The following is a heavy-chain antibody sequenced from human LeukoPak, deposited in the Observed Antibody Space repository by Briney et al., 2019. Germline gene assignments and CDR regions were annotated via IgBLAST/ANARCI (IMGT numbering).Heavy chain of an antibody. CDR2: ISGSGDNT. D-gene: IGHD2-2*01. V-gene: IGHV3-23*01. CDR1: GFTFSSYA. Sequence: GVSLRRSCAASGFTFSSYAMSWVRQAPGKGLEWFSSISGSGDNTYYADSVKGRFTISRDNSKNTLYLQMNSLKADATDVYYCARLTGYQDYWGQGTLVTVSS. CDR3: ARLTGYQDY. J-gene: IGHJ4*02.